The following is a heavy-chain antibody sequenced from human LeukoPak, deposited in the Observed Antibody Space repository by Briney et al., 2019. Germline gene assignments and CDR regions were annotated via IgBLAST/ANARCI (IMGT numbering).Heavy chain of an antibody. Sequence: ASVKVSCKASGYTLTSYGISWVRQAPGQGLEWMGWISAYNGNTNYAQKLQGRVTMTTDTSRSTAYMELRSLRSDDTAVYYCARDLEWITMVRGVSNWFDPWGQGTLVTVSS. J-gene: IGHJ5*02. CDR2: ISAYNGNT. D-gene: IGHD3-10*01. CDR3: ARDLEWITMVRGVSNWFDP. CDR1: GYTLTSYG. V-gene: IGHV1-18*04.